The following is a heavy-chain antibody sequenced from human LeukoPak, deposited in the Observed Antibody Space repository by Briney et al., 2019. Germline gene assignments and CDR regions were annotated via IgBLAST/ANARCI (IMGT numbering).Heavy chain of an antibody. CDR2: INHSGST. CDR3: ARGLGRDSSNFDY. J-gene: IGHJ4*02. D-gene: IGHD6-13*01. Sequence: PSETLSLTCAVYGGSFSGYYWSWIRQPPGKGLEWIGEINHSGSTNYNPSLKSRDTISVDTSKNQFSLKLSSVTAADTAVYYCARGLGRDSSNFDYWGQGTLVTVSS. V-gene: IGHV4-34*01. CDR1: GGSFSGYY.